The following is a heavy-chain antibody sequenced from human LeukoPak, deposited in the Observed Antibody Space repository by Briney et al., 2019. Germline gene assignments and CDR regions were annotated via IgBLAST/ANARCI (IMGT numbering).Heavy chain of an antibody. Sequence: GGSLRLSCAASGFTVSSNYMSWVRQAPGKGLEWVSVIYSGGSTYYADSVKGRFTISRDNSKNTLYLQMNSLRAEDTAVYYCARVQTVDGYNYYGMDVWGQGTTVTVSS. V-gene: IGHV3-53*01. CDR1: GFTVSSNY. J-gene: IGHJ6*02. D-gene: IGHD2-8*01. CDR3: ARVQTVDGYNYYGMDV. CDR2: IYSGGST.